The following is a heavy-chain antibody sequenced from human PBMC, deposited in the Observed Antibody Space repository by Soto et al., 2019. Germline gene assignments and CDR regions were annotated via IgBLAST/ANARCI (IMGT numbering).Heavy chain of an antibody. CDR1: GGSISSSSYY. CDR3: ARLPKKYSSSWNNYYYYGMDV. Sequence: SESLSLTCTVSGGSISSSSYYWGWIRQPPGKGLEWIGSIYYSGSTYYNPSLKSRVTISVDTSKNQFSLKLSSVTAADTAVYYCARLPKKYSSSWNNYYYYGMDVWGQGTTVTV. J-gene: IGHJ6*02. V-gene: IGHV4-39*01. D-gene: IGHD6-13*01. CDR2: IYYSGST.